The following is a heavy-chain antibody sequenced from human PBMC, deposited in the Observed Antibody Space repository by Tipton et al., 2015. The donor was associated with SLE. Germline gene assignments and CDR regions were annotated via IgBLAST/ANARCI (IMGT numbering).Heavy chain of an antibody. D-gene: IGHD6-19*01. V-gene: IGHV4-34*01. CDR2: FTRSGGT. CDR1: SGSFSDYW. J-gene: IGHJ5*02. CDR3: AREGWRGDSGSRWFDP. Sequence: TLSLTCGAYSGSFSDYWWRWIRQPPGKGLEWIGGFTRSGGTNYNTSLQGRVSISADRSKNQVSLKLTSLTAADTGIYFCAREGWRGDSGSRWFDPWGQGTLVTVSS.